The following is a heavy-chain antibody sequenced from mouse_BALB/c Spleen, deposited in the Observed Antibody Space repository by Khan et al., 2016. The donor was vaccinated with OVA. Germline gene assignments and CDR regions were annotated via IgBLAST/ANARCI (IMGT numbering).Heavy chain of an antibody. CDR2: INPRTSYT. V-gene: IGHV1-4*01. CDR1: GYTFNSNT. D-gene: IGHD2-14*01. J-gene: IGHJ4*01. Sequence: VQLQESGAELARPGDSVKLSCKASGYTFNSNTMHWVKQRPGQGLEWIGYINPRTSYTNYNQKFKDKATLTADKSFSTAYIQLSSLTSEDSADYYCARRTTGYAMDYWGQGTSVTVSS. CDR3: ARRTTGYAMDY.